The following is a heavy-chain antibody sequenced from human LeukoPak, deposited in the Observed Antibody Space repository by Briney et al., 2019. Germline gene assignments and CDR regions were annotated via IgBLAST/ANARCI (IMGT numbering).Heavy chain of an antibody. D-gene: IGHD3-3*01. CDR1: GGXISSYY. CDR3: ARLGDFWSNYYFDY. CDR2: IYYSGST. J-gene: IGHJ4*02. V-gene: IGHV4-59*08. Sequence: SETLSLTCTVSGGXISSYYWSWIRQPPGKRLEWIGYIYYSGSTYYNPSLKSRVTISVDTSKNQFSLKLSSVAAADTALYYCARLGDFWSNYYFDYWGQGTLVTVSS.